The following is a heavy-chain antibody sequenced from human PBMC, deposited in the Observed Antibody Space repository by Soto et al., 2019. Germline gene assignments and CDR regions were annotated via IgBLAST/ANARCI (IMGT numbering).Heavy chain of an antibody. CDR2: MNPNSGNT. CDR1: GYTFTSYD. V-gene: IGHV1-8*01. Sequence: ASVKVSCKASGYTFTSYDINWVRQATGQGLEWMGWMNPNSGNTGYAQKFQGRVTMTRNTSISTAYMELSSLRSEDTAVYYCARGPATIGYYYYYMDVWGKGTTVTVSS. J-gene: IGHJ6*03. CDR3: ARGPATIGYYYYYMDV. D-gene: IGHD5-12*01.